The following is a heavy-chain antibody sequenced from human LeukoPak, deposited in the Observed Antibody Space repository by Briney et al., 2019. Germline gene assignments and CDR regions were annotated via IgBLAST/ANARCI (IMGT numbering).Heavy chain of an antibody. CDR3: ARDLGIAAAGDNNWFDP. J-gene: IGHJ5*02. V-gene: IGHV4-59*12. Sequence: SETLSLTCSVSGGSISSYYWSWIRQPPGKGLEWIGYIYYSGSTNYNPSLKSRVTISLDTSRNQFSLKLNSVTAADTAVYYCARDLGIAAAGDNNWFDPWGQGTLVTVSS. CDR2: IYYSGST. D-gene: IGHD6-13*01. CDR1: GGSISSYY.